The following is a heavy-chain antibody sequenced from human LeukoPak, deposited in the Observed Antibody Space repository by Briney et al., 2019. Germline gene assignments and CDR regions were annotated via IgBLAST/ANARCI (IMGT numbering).Heavy chain of an antibody. CDR1: GFTFGDYA. CDR3: XXXXXXXNYYYGMDV. V-gene: IGHV3-9*01. J-gene: IGHJ6*02. Sequence: GGSLRLSCAASGFTFGDYAMNWVRQAPGKGLEWVSGISWNSGNIDYADSVKGRFTMSRDNATHSLYLQMNSLRAEDTALYYXXXXXXXXNYYYGMDVWGQGTTVTVSS. CDR2: ISWNSGNI.